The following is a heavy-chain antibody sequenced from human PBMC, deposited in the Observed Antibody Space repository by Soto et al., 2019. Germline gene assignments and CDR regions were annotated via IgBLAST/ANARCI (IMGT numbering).Heavy chain of an antibody. D-gene: IGHD1-26*01. Sequence: GGSLRLSCAASGFTLSSYWIHWVRQAPGKGLAWILRISGDGSGTDYADSVKGRFTISRDNAKNTLYLQMSSLTAEDTAVYYCARVGITGLRYWGQGTLVTVSS. J-gene: IGHJ4*02. CDR2: ISGDGSGT. CDR1: GFTLSSYW. CDR3: ARVGITGLRY. V-gene: IGHV3-74*01.